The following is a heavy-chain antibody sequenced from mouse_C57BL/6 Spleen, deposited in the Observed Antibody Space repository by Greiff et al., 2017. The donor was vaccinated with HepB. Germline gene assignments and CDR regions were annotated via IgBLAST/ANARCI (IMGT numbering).Heavy chain of an antibody. Sequence: VQLQQSGPELVKPGASVKISCKASGYAFSSSWMNWVKQRPGKGLEWIGRIYPGDGDTNYNGKFKGKATLTADKSSSTAYMQLSSLTSEDSAVYFCARSRGGTYAMDYWGQGTSVTVSS. J-gene: IGHJ4*01. CDR1: GYAFSSSW. CDR2: IYPGDGDT. CDR3: ARSRGGTYAMDY. V-gene: IGHV1-82*01. D-gene: IGHD2-14*01.